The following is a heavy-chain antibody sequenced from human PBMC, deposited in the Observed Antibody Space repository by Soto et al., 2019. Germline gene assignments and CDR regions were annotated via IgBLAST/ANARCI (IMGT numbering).Heavy chain of an antibody. J-gene: IGHJ4*02. V-gene: IGHV1-46*03. D-gene: IGHD5-12*01. CDR3: ARDGAETFPAVSGYDHRFDY. Sequence: QVQLVQSGAEVTKPGASVKVSCKASGYTFTSYYMHWVRQAPGQGLEWMGIINPSGGSTSYAQKFQGRVTMTRDTSTSTVYMELSSLRSEDTAVYYCARDGAETFPAVSGYDHRFDYWGQGTLVTVSS. CDR2: INPSGGST. CDR1: GYTFTSYY.